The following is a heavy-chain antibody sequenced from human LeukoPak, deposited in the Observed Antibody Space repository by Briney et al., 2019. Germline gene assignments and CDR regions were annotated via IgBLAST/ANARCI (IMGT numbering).Heavy chain of an antibody. Sequence: GASVKVSCKASGYTFTSYGISWVRQAPGQGLERMGWISAYNGNTNYAQKLQGRVTMTTDTSTSTAYMELRSLRSDDTAVYYCARDFSRKRTRGYSSSDYWGQGTLVTVSS. CDR3: ARDFSRKRTRGYSSSDY. J-gene: IGHJ4*02. CDR2: ISAYNGNT. CDR1: GYTFTSYG. D-gene: IGHD6-6*01. V-gene: IGHV1-18*01.